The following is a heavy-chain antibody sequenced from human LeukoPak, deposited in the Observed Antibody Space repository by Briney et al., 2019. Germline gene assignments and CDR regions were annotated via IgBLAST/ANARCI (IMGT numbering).Heavy chain of an antibody. V-gene: IGHV3-15*01. CDR1: GFTFSNAW. Sequence: GGSLRLSCAASGFTFSNAWMSWVRQAPGKGLEWVGRIKSKTDGGTTDYAAPVKGRFTISRDDSKNTLYLQMNSLKTEDTAVYYCTTALVRDYYFDYWGQGTLVTVSS. CDR2: IKSKTDGGTT. CDR3: TTALVRDYYFDY. J-gene: IGHJ4*02. D-gene: IGHD3-10*01.